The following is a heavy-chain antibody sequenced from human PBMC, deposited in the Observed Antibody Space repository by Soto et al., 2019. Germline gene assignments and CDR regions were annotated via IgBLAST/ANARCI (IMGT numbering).Heavy chain of an antibody. CDR2: ISFDGNNK. J-gene: IGHJ3*01. CDR1: GFMFNAYG. V-gene: IGHV3-30*18. CDR3: AKAGTIAGTGTTPRAFDV. Sequence: QVQLVESGGGVVQPGRSLRLSCEASGFMFNAYGMHWVRQAPGKGLEWVAVISFDGNNKYYAESVKGRFTISRDNSKNTLYLEMLSLRPEDTAVFYCAKAGTIAGTGTTPRAFDVWGQGTMVTVSS. D-gene: IGHD6-13*01.